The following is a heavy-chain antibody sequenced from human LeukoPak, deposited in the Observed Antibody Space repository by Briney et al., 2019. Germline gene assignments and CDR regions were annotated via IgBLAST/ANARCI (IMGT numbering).Heavy chain of an antibody. Sequence: PSATLSLTCTVSGGSISSSSCYWGWIRQPPGKGLEWIGSIYYSGSTYYNPSLKSRVTISVDTSKNQFSLKLSSVTAADTAVYYCARLPAGSGSLSYFDYWGQGTLATVSS. CDR2: IYYSGST. CDR1: GGSISSSSCY. V-gene: IGHV4-39*01. D-gene: IGHD3-10*01. CDR3: ARLPAGSGSLSYFDY. J-gene: IGHJ4*02.